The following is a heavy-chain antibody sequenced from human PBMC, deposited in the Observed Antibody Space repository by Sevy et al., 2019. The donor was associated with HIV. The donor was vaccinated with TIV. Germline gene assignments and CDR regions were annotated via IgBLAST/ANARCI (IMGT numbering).Heavy chain of an antibody. CDR3: VRDWDDKFSYGDSDPAVDC. CDR1: GFTFSSFA. V-gene: IGHV3-30-3*01. CDR2: ISYDGSSK. J-gene: IGHJ4*02. Sequence: GGSLRLSCAASGFTFSSFAMHWVRQAPGKGLEWVAVISYDGSSKYYPDSVKGRFTISRDNAKNSLFLQMNSLRVEDTAIYYCVRDWDDKFSYGDSDPAVDCWDQGTLVTVSS. D-gene: IGHD2-21*02.